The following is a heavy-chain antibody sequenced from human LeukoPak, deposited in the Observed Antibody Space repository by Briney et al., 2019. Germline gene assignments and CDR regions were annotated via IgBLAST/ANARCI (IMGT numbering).Heavy chain of an antibody. Sequence: PGGSLRLSCAASGFTFSTYAIHWVRQAPGKGLEGVAVISYDESKKFYADSVKGRFTISRDNSRNTMYLQMNSLGADDTAVYYCAKGRSFPRPGGGMDVWGQGTTVTVSS. D-gene: IGHD3-16*01. J-gene: IGHJ6*02. V-gene: IGHV3-30*18. CDR1: GFTFSTYA. CDR2: ISYDESKK. CDR3: AKGRSFPRPGGGMDV.